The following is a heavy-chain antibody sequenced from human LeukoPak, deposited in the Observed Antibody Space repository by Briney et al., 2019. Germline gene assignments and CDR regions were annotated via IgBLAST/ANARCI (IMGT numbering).Heavy chain of an antibody. CDR1: GGSISSYY. CDR2: IYYSGST. V-gene: IGHV4-59*01. CDR3: ARVYHDYGADYYYYYMDV. D-gene: IGHD4-17*01. J-gene: IGHJ6*03. Sequence: PSETLSLTCTVSGGSISSYYWSWIRQPPGKGLEWVGYIYYSGSTNYNPSLKSRVTIPVDTTKTQSSTKLSSMTAADPAVYYCARVYHDYGADYYYYYMDVWGKGTTVTVSS.